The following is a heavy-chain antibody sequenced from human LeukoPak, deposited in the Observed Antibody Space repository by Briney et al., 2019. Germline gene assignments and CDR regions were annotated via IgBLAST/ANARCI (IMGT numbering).Heavy chain of an antibody. CDR2: INTTTGNP. D-gene: IGHD5-12*01. CDR1: GYTFTSYA. Sequence: ASVKVSCKASGYTFTSYAMNWERQAPGQGLEWMGWINTTTGNPTYAQGFTGRFVFSLDTSVSTAYLQISSLKAEDTAVYYCARDVPKWRDAFDIWGQGTMVTVSS. CDR3: ARDVPKWRDAFDI. J-gene: IGHJ3*02. V-gene: IGHV7-4-1*02.